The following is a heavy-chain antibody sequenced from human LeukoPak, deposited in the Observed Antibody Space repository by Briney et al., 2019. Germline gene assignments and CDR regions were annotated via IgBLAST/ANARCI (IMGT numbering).Heavy chain of an antibody. CDR1: GGSISSSSYY. CDR3: ACYYDRTGYHDAFDI. CDR2: IYYSGST. V-gene: IGHV4-39*01. Sequence: SETLSLTCTVSGGSISSSSYYWGWIRQPPGKGLEWIGSIYYSGSTYYNPSLKSRVTISVDTSKNQFSLKRSFVTAADTAVYYCACYYDRTGYHDAFDIWGQGTMVTVSS. D-gene: IGHD3-22*01. J-gene: IGHJ3*02.